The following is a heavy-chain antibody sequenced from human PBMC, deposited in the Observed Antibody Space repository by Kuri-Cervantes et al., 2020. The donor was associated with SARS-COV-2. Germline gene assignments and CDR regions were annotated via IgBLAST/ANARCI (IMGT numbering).Heavy chain of an antibody. J-gene: IGHJ4*02. CDR1: GFTFSSYG. V-gene: IGHV3-23*01. D-gene: IGHD7-27*01. CDR2: IRGHDDTT. Sequence: LSLTCAASGFTFSSYGMHWVRQAPGKGLEWISAIRGHDDTTHYADFVKGRFTISREDSKNTLFLQMNSLRAEDTALYYCVKGAWGDYWGQGTQVTVSS. CDR3: VKGAWGDY.